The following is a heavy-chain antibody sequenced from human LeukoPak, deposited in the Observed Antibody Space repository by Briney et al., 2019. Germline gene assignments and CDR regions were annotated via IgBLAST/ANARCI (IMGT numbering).Heavy chain of an antibody. J-gene: IGHJ4*02. CDR2: INHSGST. V-gene: IGHV4-39*07. CDR1: GGSISSSSYY. D-gene: IGHD3-10*01. CDR3: RTPPGKWFGELLNLGCHY. Sequence: PSETLSLTCTVSGGSISSSSYYWSWIRQPPGKGLEWIGEINHSGSTNYNPSLKSRVTISVDTSKNQFSLKLSSVTAADTAVSSIRTPPGKWFGELLNLGCHYWGQGTLVTVSS.